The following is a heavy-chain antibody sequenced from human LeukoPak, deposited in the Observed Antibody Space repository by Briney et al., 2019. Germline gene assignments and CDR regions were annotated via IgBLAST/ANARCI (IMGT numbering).Heavy chain of an antibody. D-gene: IGHD6-13*01. CDR3: ARDELRGAAAGYCRFDP. Sequence: GGSLRLSCAASGFTFSGYSMNWVRQAPGKGLEWVSSINSSSSYIYYADSVKGRFTISRDNAKNSLYLQMNSLRAEDTAVYYCARDELRGAAAGYCRFDPWGQGTLVTVSS. CDR1: GFTFSGYS. V-gene: IGHV3-21*01. CDR2: INSSSSYI. J-gene: IGHJ5*02.